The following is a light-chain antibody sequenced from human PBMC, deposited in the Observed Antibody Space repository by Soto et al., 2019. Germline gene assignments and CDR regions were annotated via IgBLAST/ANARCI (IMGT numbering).Light chain of an antibody. V-gene: IGKV1-5*03. Sequence: DIQIAPSPSTLTGSLGDRVTVSCRASQDIDISLAWFQQRPGKAPKLLIYKASTLKSGVPSRFSGSGSGTDFTLTISSLQPEDFATYYCLQVDVYPWTFGQGTRLEIK. J-gene: IGKJ5*01. CDR1: QDIDIS. CDR2: KAS. CDR3: LQVDVYPWT.